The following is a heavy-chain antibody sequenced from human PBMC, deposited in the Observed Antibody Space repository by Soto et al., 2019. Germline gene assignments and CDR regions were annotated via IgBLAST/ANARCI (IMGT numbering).Heavy chain of an antibody. Sequence: QVQLVQSGAEVKKPGASVKVSCKASGYTFTSYYIHWVRQAPGQGLEWMGIINPSGGSTSYEQKFPGRVTMTSDTSTTTDYMELSSLRAEDTAVYYCASWLELLYYGMDVWGQGTTVTVSS. CDR2: INPSGGST. CDR1: GYTFTSYY. D-gene: IGHD1-7*01. J-gene: IGHJ6*02. V-gene: IGHV1-46*01. CDR3: ASWLELLYYGMDV.